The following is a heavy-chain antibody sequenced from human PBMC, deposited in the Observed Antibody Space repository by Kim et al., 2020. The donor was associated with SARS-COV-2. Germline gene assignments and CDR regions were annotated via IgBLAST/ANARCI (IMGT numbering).Heavy chain of an antibody. Sequence: SETLSLTCAVYGGSFSGYYWSWIRQPPGKGLEWIGEINHSGSTNYNPSLKSRVTISVDTSKNQFSLKLSSVTAADTAVYYCARGPPRSYSSSSYYFDYWG. CDR2: INHSGST. V-gene: IGHV4-34*01. D-gene: IGHD6-13*01. CDR1: GGSFSGYY. J-gene: IGHJ4*01. CDR3: ARGPPRSYSSSSYYFDY.